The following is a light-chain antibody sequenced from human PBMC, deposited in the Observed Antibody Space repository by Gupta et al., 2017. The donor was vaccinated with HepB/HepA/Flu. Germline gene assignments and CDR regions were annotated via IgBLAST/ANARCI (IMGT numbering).Light chain of an antibody. CDR3: QQYHSSSQA. J-gene: IGKJ2*01. CDR2: TAS. CDR1: QNIHDW. V-gene: IGKV1-5*03. Sequence: DIQMTQSPSTLSASVGDRVTITCRASQNIHDWLAWYQQKPGNAPKLLIYTASTLQSGVPSRFSGSGSGTEFTLTISSLQPDDFATYYCQQYHSSSQAFGQGTKVENK.